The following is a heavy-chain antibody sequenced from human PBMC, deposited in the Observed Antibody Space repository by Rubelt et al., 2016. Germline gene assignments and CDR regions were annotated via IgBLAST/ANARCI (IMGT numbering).Heavy chain of an antibody. CDR1: TFSSYD. J-gene: IGHJ6*02. Sequence: TFSSYDMHWVRQATGKGLEWVSAIGTAGDTYYPGSVKCRFTISRDNSKNTLYLQMSSLRAEDTAVYYCVKYPFYDYTNYYYYGMDVWGQGTTVTVSS. CDR2: IGTAGDT. D-gene: IGHD4-11*01. V-gene: IGHV3-13*01. CDR3: VKYPFYDYTNYYYYGMDV.